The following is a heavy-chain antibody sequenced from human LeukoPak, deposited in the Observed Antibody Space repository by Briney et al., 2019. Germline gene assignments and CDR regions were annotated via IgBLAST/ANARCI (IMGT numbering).Heavy chain of an antibody. D-gene: IGHD4-23*01. CDR1: GFSLSTSGMC. V-gene: IGHV2-70*01. J-gene: IGHJ3*02. CDR3: ARMGGGNPRDDAFDI. CDR2: IDWDDDK. Sequence: GSGPALVKPTQTLTLTCTFSGFSLSTSGMCVSWIRQPPGKALEWLALIDWDDDKYYSTSLKTRLTISKDTSKNQVVLTMTNMDPVDTATYYCARMGGGNPRDDAFDIWGQGTMVTVSS.